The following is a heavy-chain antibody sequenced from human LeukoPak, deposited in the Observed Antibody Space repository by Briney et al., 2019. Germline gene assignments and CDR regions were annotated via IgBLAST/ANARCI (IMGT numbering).Heavy chain of an antibody. CDR1: GDSVSSNSAA. D-gene: IGHD1-14*01. CDR3: VRDDGIGLDAFDV. Sequence: SQTLSLTCAVSGDSVSSNSAAWNWIRQSPSRGLEWLGRTCYRSKWYNDYAVSVRSRITINPDTSKNQFSLQLNSVTPEDTAVYYCVRDDGIGLDAFDVWSPGTMVTVSS. CDR2: TCYRSKWYN. V-gene: IGHV6-1*01. J-gene: IGHJ3*01.